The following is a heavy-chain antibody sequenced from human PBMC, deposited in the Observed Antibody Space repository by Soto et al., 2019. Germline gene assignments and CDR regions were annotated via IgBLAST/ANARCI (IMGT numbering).Heavy chain of an antibody. D-gene: IGHD2-2*01. CDR1: GFTFSNAW. Sequence: GGSLRLSCAASGFTFSNAWMNWVRQAPGKGLEWVGRIKSKTDGGTTDYAAPVKGRFTISRDDSKNTLYLQMNSLKTEDTAVYYCTTDPISRPAMQTIVVVPAAENDAFDIWGQGTMVTVSS. CDR2: IKSKTDGGTT. V-gene: IGHV3-15*07. CDR3: TTDPISRPAMQTIVVVPAAENDAFDI. J-gene: IGHJ3*02.